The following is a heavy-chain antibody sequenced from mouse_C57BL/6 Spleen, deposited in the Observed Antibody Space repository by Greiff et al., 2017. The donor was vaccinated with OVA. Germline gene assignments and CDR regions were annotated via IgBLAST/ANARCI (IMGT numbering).Heavy chain of an antibody. Sequence: QVQLQQPGAELVRPGSSVKLSCKASGYTFTSYWMHWVKQRPIQGLEWIGNIDPSDSETHYNQKFKDKATLTVDKSSSTAYMQLSSLTSEDSAVYYCAREDGNYAYFDYWGKGTTLTVSS. CDR1: GYTFTSYW. D-gene: IGHD2-1*01. CDR2: IDPSDSET. J-gene: IGHJ2*01. CDR3: AREDGNYAYFDY. V-gene: IGHV1-52*01.